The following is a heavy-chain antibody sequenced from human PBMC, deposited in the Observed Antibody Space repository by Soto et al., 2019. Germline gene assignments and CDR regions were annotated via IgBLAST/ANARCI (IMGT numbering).Heavy chain of an antibody. CDR3: ARGIYLKYGLDV. J-gene: IGHJ6*02. V-gene: IGHV3-74*01. Sequence: EVQLVESGGGVVQPGGSLRLSCAASEFTFNNYWMHWVRQVPGKGLEWVSRINTDGSTTNYADSVMGRFTISRDNADNTVYLQRNSLRAEDTAVYYCARGIYLKYGLDVWGQGATVTVSS. D-gene: IGHD3-16*02. CDR1: EFTFNNYW. CDR2: INTDGSTT.